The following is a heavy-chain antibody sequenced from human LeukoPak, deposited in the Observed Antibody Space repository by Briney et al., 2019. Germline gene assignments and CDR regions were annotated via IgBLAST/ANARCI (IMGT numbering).Heavy chain of an antibody. CDR3: ARVSTTVTPTSWFDP. Sequence: GGSLRLSCAASGFTFSSYWMSWVRQAPGKGLEWVANIKQDGSEKSYEDSVKGRFTISRDNANNSLFLQMDSLRAEDTAVYYCARVSTTVTPTSWFDPWGQGALVTVSS. D-gene: IGHD4-17*01. CDR2: IKQDGSEK. V-gene: IGHV3-7*01. CDR1: GFTFSSYW. J-gene: IGHJ5*02.